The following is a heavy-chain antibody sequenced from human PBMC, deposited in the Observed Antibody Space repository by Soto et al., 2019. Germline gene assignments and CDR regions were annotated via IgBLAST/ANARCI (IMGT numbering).Heavy chain of an antibody. J-gene: IGHJ6*01. Sequence: HPGGSLRLSCAAPGFIFSSYAMHWVRQAPGKGLEYVSVISSNGGSTYYANSVKGRFTISRDNSKNTLYLQMGSLRAEDMAVYYCARGVVVVTATYGMDVLGQGTTVTVS. V-gene: IGHV3-64*01. CDR1: GFIFSSYA. CDR2: ISSNGGST. CDR3: ARGVVVVTATYGMDV. D-gene: IGHD2-15*01.